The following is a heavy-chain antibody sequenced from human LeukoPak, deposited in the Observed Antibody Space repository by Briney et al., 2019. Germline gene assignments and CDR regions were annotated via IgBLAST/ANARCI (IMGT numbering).Heavy chain of an antibody. Sequence: GGSLRLSCAASGFTFSSYSMNWVRQAPGKGLEWVSSISSSSRSYIYYADSVKGRFTISRDNAKNSLYLQMNSLRGDDTAVYYCAKSYSYYHMDDWGKGTSVTVSS. CDR2: ISSSSRSYI. J-gene: IGHJ6*03. V-gene: IGHV3-21*04. CDR3: AKSYSYYHMDD. CDR1: GFTFSSYS.